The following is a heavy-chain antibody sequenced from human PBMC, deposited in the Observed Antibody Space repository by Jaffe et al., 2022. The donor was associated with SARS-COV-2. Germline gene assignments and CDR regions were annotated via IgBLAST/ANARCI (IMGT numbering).Heavy chain of an antibody. CDR3: TTETAYYYDSSGRGVDDY. J-gene: IGHJ4*02. D-gene: IGHD3-22*01. V-gene: IGHV3-15*01. CDR1: GFTFSNAW. Sequence: EVQLVESGGGLVKPGGSLRLSCAASGFTFSNAWMSWVRQAPGKGLEWVGRIKSKTDGGTTDYAAPVKGRFTISRDDSKNTLYLQMNSLKTEDTAVYYCTTETAYYYDSSGRGVDDYWGQGTLVTVSS. CDR2: IKSKTDGGTT.